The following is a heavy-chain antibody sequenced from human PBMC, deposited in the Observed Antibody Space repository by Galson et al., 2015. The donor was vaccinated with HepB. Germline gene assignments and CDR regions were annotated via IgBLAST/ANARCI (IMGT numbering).Heavy chain of an antibody. D-gene: IGHD3-10*01. CDR1: GFTVSSNY. Sequence: LRLSCAASGFTVSSNYMSWVRQAPGKGLEWVSVIYSGGSTYYADSVKGRFTISRDNSKNTLYLQMNSLRAEDTAVYYCARRYGSGSYYFDYWGQGTLVTVSS. CDR3: ARRYGSGSYYFDY. J-gene: IGHJ4*02. V-gene: IGHV3-53*01. CDR2: IYSGGST.